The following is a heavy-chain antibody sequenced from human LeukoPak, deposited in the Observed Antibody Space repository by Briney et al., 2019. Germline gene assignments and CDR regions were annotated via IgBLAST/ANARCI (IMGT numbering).Heavy chain of an antibody. CDR1: GFTFSNYA. Sequence: PGGSLRLSCAASGFTFSNYAMSWVRQAPGRGLEWASGISGSGGGTYYADSAKGRFTISRDNSKNMVYLQMNSLRVEDTAVYYCAASPYSENLSGWGQGTLVTVSS. CDR3: AASPYSENLSG. CDR2: ISGSGGGT. J-gene: IGHJ4*02. V-gene: IGHV3-23*01. D-gene: IGHD1-26*01.